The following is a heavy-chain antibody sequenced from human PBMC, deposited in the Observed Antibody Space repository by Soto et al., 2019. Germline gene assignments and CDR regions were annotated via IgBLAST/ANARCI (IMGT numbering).Heavy chain of an antibody. CDR2: INPNSGGT. J-gene: IGHJ5*02. V-gene: IGHV1-2*02. D-gene: IGHD4-4*01. CDR1: GYTFTGYY. CDR3: ARGGSNYGLSLGSWFDP. Sequence: GASVKVSCKASGYTFTGYYMHWVRQAPGQGLEWMGWINPNSGGTNYAQKFQGRVTMTRDTSISTAYMELSRLRSDDTAVYYCARGGSNYGLSLGSWFDPWGQGTLVTVSS.